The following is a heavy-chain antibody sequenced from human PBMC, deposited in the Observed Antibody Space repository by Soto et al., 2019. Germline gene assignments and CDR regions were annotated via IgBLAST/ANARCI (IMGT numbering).Heavy chain of an antibody. CDR1: GLSITDSEMG. CDR3: ARRHLAVAVSPWFDP. D-gene: IGHD6-19*01. V-gene: IGHV2-26*01. Sequence: QVTLKESGPVLVKPTETLTLRCTVSGLSITDSEMGVSWIRQPPGQPLEWIAHIDSSGEKSYRTFLKSRLAISKDTSKSTIVLTMTNMDPADTATYYCARRHLAVAVSPWFDPWGQGIPVTVSS. CDR2: IDSSGEK. J-gene: IGHJ5*02.